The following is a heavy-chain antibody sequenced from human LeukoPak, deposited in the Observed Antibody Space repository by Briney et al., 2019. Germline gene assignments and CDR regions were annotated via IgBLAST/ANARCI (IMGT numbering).Heavy chain of an antibody. J-gene: IGHJ4*02. V-gene: IGHV3-21*01. D-gene: IGHD3-16*02. CDR1: RFTFSSYS. CDR2: ISSSGSYI. Sequence: GGSLRLSCAASRFTFSSYSMNWVRQAPGKGLEWVSSISSSGSYIYYADSVKGRFTISRDNAKNSLYLQMNSLRAEDTAVYYCARADYDYVWGSYRQYYFDYWGQGTLVTVSS. CDR3: ARADYDYVWGSYRQYYFDY.